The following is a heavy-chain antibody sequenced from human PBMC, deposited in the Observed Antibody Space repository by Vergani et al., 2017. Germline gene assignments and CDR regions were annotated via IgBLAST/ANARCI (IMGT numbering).Heavy chain of an antibody. J-gene: IGHJ4*02. Sequence: QVQLVESGGGVVQPGRSLRLSCVASGFTFSSYAMHCVRQAPGKGPEWVAVISSDGSNQYYADSVKGRFTISRDNSKNTLYLQMNRLRAEDTAVDYCARKGNLGELSLPYYWGQGTLVTVSS. V-gene: IGHV3-30*04. D-gene: IGHD3-16*02. CDR2: ISSDGSNQ. CDR3: ARKGNLGELSLPYY. CDR1: GFTFSSYA.